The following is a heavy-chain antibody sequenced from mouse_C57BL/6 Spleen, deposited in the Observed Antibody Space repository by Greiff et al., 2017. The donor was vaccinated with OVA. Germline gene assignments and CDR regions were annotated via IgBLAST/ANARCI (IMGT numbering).Heavy chain of an antibody. Sequence: EVQLQQSGTVLARPGASVKMSCKTSGYTFTSYWMHWVKQRPGQGLEWIGAIYPGNSDTSYNQKFKGKAKLTAVTSASTAYMELSSLTNEDSAVYYCTRSATFDYAMDYWGQGTSVTVSS. CDR3: TRSATFDYAMDY. CDR1: GYTFTSYW. J-gene: IGHJ4*01. V-gene: IGHV1-5*01. CDR2: IYPGNSDT. D-gene: IGHD1-1*01.